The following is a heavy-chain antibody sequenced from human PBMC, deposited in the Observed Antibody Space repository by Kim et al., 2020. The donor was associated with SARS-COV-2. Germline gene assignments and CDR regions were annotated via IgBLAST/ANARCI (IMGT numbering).Heavy chain of an antibody. J-gene: IGHJ4*01. CDR3: ARDSPRVVVVAATPDY. V-gene: IGHV3-30*04. D-gene: IGHD2-15*01. CDR2: ISYDGSNK. CDR1: GFTFSSYA. Sequence: GGSLRLSCAASGFTFSSYAMHWVRQAPGKGLEWVAVISYDGSNKYYADSVKGRFTISRDNSKNTLYLQMNSLRAEDTAVYYCARDSPRVVVVAATPDYWG.